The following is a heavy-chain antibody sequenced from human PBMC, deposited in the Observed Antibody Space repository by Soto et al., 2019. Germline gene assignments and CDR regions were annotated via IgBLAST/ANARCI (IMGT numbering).Heavy chain of an antibody. CDR1: GGSISSGGYY. CDR3: ARSYYYDSSGYSELPRPRAFQH. Sequence: SETLSLTCTVSGGSISSGGYYWSWIRQHPGKGLEWIGYIYYSGSTYYNPSLKSRVTISVDTSKNQFSLKLSSVTAADTAVYYCARSYYYDSSGYSELPRPRAFQHWGQGTLVTVSS. J-gene: IGHJ1*01. V-gene: IGHV4-31*03. CDR2: IYYSGST. D-gene: IGHD3-22*01.